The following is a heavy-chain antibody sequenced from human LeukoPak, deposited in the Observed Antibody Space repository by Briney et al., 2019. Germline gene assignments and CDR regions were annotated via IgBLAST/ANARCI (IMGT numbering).Heavy chain of an antibody. CDR1: GGSFSGYY. J-gene: IGHJ1*01. CDR3: ARTLWGPARANQYFQR. D-gene: IGHD3-16*01. Sequence: SETLSLTCAVYGGSFSGYYWSWIRQPPGKGLEWIGEINHSGSTNYNPSLKSRVTISVDTSKNQFSLKLSSVTAADTAVYYCARTLWGPARANQYFQRWGQGTLVTVSS. CDR2: INHSGST. V-gene: IGHV4-34*01.